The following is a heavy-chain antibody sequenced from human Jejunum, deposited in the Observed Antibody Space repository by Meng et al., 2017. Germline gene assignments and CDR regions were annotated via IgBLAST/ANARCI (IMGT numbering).Heavy chain of an antibody. J-gene: IGHJ4*02. CDR1: GFTFSSSA. Sequence: GESLKISCAASGFTFSSSAMSWVRQAPGRGLEWVSTISGNGSSTYYADSVKGRFTISRDNSKNTLYLQMNSLRAEDTAVYYCARLVRYWGQGPLVTVSS. CDR2: ISGNGSST. D-gene: IGHD1-26*01. V-gene: IGHV3-23*01. CDR3: ARLVRY.